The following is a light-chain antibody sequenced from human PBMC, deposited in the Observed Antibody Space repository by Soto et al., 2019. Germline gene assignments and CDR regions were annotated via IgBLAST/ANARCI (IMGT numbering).Light chain of an antibody. J-gene: IGKJ1*01. Sequence: DIQMTQSPSSLSASVGDIVTITFRASETIASYVNWYQQRPGKAPKLLIYAASTLPRGVPSRFGGSGSGTDFTLTITSLQPEDLATDFCQQTYNPPRTVGQGTRV. CDR2: AAS. CDR1: ETIASY. CDR3: QQTYNPPRT. V-gene: IGKV1-39*01.